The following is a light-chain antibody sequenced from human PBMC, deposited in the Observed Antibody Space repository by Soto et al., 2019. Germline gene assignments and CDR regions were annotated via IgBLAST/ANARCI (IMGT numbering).Light chain of an antibody. CDR1: QSIFYSTNNKNY. V-gene: IGKV4-1*01. CDR2: WAT. CDR3: QQYYSTPLT. Sequence: DIVMTQSPDSLAVSLGERATINCKSSQSIFYSTNNKNYLAWYQQKPGQPPKLLIYWATTRESGVPDRLSGSGSGTDFTLTISSLQAADVAIYYCQQYYSTPLTFGGGTKVEIK. J-gene: IGKJ4*01.